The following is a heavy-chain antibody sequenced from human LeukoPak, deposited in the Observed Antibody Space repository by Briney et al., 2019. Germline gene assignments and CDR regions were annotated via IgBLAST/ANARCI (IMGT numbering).Heavy chain of an antibody. CDR2: ISYDGSNK. V-gene: IGHV3-30*18. Sequence: GGSLRLSCAASGFTFSSYGMHWVRQAPGKGLEWVAVISYDGSNKYYADSVKGRFTISRDNSKNTLYLQMNSLRAEDTAVYYCAKVEKRWLVPYYYYGMDVWGQGTTVTVSS. CDR1: GFTFSSYG. D-gene: IGHD6-19*01. CDR3: AKVEKRWLVPYYYYGMDV. J-gene: IGHJ6*02.